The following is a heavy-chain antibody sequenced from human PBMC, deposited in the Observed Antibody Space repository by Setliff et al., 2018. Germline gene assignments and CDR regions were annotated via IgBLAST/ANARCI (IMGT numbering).Heavy chain of an antibody. D-gene: IGHD2-21*02. Sequence: GGSLRLSCAASGFRFSDLYMSWVRQVPGKGLEWLAYIASNGYFTDYADAVKGRFVISRDNSQNSLHLQINGLRVEDTAEYYCAKGGGDWDNQHYVYDIWGQGTMVTVSS. CDR2: IASNGYFT. V-gene: IGHV3-11*01. CDR1: GFRFSDLY. J-gene: IGHJ3*02. CDR3: AKGGGDWDNQHYVYDI.